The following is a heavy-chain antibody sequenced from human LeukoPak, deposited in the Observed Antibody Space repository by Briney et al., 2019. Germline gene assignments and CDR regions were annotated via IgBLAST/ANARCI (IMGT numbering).Heavy chain of an antibody. CDR1: GGPISSYY. V-gene: IGHV4-59*01. CDR3: ARETSQKGAHYMDV. J-gene: IGHJ6*03. D-gene: IGHD3-16*01. CDR2: IYYSGST. Sequence: PSETLSLTCTVSGGPISSYYWSWIRQPPGKGLEWIGYIYYSGSTNYNPSLKSRVTISVDTSKNQFSLKLSSVTAADTAVYYCARETSQKGAHYMDVWGKGTTVTISS.